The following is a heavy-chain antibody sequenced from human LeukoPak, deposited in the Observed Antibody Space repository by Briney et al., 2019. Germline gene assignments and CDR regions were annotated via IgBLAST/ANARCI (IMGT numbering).Heavy chain of an antibody. CDR1: GGSISSYY. CDR3: ARGLGGATPYYNGMDV. Sequence: KPSETLSLTCTVSGGSISSYYWSWIRQPPGKGLEWIGYISYSGSTNYNPSLKSRVTTSVDTSKNQFSLKLSSVTAADTAVYYCARGLGGATPYYNGMDVWGQGTTVTVSS. J-gene: IGHJ6*02. V-gene: IGHV4-59*01. CDR2: ISYSGST. D-gene: IGHD1-26*01.